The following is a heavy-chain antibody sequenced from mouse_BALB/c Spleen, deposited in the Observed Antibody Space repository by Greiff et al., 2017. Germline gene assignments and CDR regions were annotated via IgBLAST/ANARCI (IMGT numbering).Heavy chain of an antibody. CDR1: GYTFTSYW. V-gene: IGHV1-7*01. J-gene: IGHJ1*01. CDR3: ARGGCCDWYFDV. Sequence: VQLQQSGADLAKPGASVKMSCKASGYTFTSYWMHWVKQRPGQGLEWIGYINPSTGYTEYNQKFKDKATVTADTSSSTAYMQLSSLTSEDSAVYCGARGGCCDWYFDVWGAGTTVTVSS. CDR2: INPSTGYT.